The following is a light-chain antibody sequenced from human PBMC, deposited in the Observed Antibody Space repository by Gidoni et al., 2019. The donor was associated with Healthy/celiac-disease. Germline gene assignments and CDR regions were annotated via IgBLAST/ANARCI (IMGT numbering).Light chain of an antibody. Sequence: DIQMTQYPSSLSASVGDRVTITCRASQSISSYLNWYQQNPGKAPNLLIYAASSLQSGVPSRFSGSGSGTDFTLTISSLQPEDFATYYCQQSYSTPPTFGGGTKVEIK. CDR3: QQSYSTPPT. J-gene: IGKJ4*01. CDR2: AAS. CDR1: QSISSY. V-gene: IGKV1-39*01.